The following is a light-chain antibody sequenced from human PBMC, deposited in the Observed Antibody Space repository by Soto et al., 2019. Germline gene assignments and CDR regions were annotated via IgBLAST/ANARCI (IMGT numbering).Light chain of an antibody. CDR3: QQYERYST. V-gene: IGKV1-5*03. J-gene: IGKJ1*01. CDR1: QNIYTW. CDR2: KAS. Sequence: DIQMTQSPSSLPASVGDNVTIPCRASQNIYTWLAWYQQKPGIAPKLMIHKASTLESGVPSRFSGSGFGTEFTLTISGLHPEDSATYYCQQYERYSTFGQGTKVDIK.